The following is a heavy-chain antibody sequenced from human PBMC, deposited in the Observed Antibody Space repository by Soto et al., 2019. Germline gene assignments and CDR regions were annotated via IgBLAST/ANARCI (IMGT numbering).Heavy chain of an antibody. CDR3: ARAPRTDCGGDCYPLFYRYGLDV. D-gene: IGHD2-21*02. V-gene: IGHV3-33*01. J-gene: IGHJ6*01. Sequence: QVQLVESGGGVVQPGRSLRLSCAASGFTFSSYGMHWVRQAPGKGLEWVSFIWYDGNNQYYADSVKGPFTISKDNSEDTVYLQMNSLRAEDTAVYYCARAPRTDCGGDCYPLFYRYGLDVWGQGTTVTVSS. CDR2: IWYDGNNQ. CDR1: GFTFSSYG.